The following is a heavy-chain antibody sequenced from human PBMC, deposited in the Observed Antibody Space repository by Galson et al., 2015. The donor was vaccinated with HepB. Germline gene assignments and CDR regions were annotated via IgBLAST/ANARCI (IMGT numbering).Heavy chain of an antibody. CDR2: TYYRFKWYN. J-gene: IGHJ3*02. CDR3: AREAGHWNYGTGAFDI. D-gene: IGHD1-7*01. V-gene: IGHV6-1*01. CDR1: GDSVSSNSAA. Sequence: CAISGDSVSSNSAAWNWIRQSPSRGLEWLGRTYYRFKWYNDYAVSVKSRITINPDTSKNQFSLQLNSVTPEDTAAYYCAREAGHWNYGTGAFDIWGQGTMVTVSS.